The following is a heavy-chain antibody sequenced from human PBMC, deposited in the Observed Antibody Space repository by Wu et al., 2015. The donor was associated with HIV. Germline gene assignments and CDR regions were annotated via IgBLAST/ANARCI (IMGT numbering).Heavy chain of an antibody. CDR1: GYTFSNSG. D-gene: IGHD2-21*01. V-gene: IGHV1-18*01. CDR3: GRVWGCGFTTCYWRVDV. CDR2: IMGDSGST. Sequence: RLVQSGVEVKKPGASVKVSCKTYGYTFSNSGVSWIRQAPGQGLEYMGWIMGDSGSTNYAQRFQGRVTMTIDTSTNTGYLELGSLRSDDTAVYYCGRVWGCGFTTCYWRVDVWGQGTTVIVSS. J-gene: IGHJ6*02.